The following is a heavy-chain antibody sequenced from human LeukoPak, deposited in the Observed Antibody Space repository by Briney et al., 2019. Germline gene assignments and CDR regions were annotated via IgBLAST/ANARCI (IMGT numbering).Heavy chain of an antibody. CDR2: IRYDGSNK. D-gene: IGHD2-15*01. CDR1: GFTFSSYG. V-gene: IGHV3-30*02. J-gene: IGHJ6*03. Sequence: GGSLRLSCAASGFTFSSYGMHWVRQAPGKGLEWVALIRYDGSNKYYADSVKGRFTISRDNSKNTLYLQMNSLRAEDTAIYYCAKNGDRGAYCSGGSCYPYYYYYIDVWGKGTTVTISS. CDR3: AKNGDRGAYCSGGSCYPYYYYYIDV.